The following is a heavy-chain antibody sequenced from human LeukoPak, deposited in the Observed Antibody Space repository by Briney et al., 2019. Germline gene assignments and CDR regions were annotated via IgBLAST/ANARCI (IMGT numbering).Heavy chain of an antibody. CDR1: GFTFSGYG. CDR2: ISYDGSNK. J-gene: IGHJ6*02. V-gene: IGHV3-30*03. D-gene: IGHD4-23*01. CDR3: ARARTVVTTIIYYYYYYGMDV. Sequence: GGSLRLSCAASGFTFSGYGMHWVRQAPGKGLEWVAVISYDGSNKYYADSVKGRFTISRDNSKNTLYLQMNSLRAEDTAVYYCARARTVVTTIIYYYYYYGMDVWGQGTTVTVSS.